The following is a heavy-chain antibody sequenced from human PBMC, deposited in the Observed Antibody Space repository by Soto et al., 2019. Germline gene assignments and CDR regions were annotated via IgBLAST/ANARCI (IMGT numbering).Heavy chain of an antibody. J-gene: IGHJ4*02. D-gene: IGHD3-16*01. CDR3: ARGTGGRNYDY. Sequence: QVQLQQWGAGLLKPSETLSLTCDVYNGSFIGYYWTWIRQSQGKGLEWIGEINRSGLTNYTPSLKRRVTISQNASEKQFSLRQSSVTAADTAVYFCARGTGGRNYDYWGQGTLVTVSS. CDR1: NGSFIGYY. CDR2: INRSGLT. V-gene: IGHV4-34*01.